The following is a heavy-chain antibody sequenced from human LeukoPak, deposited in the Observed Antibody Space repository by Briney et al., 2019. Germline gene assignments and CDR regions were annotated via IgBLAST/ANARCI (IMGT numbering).Heavy chain of an antibody. CDR1: GVSISSYY. V-gene: IGHV4-59*08. J-gene: IGHJ3*02. CDR2: IYRSGIT. Sequence: PSETLSLTCSVSGVSISSYYWSWIRQPPGKGLEWIGYIYRSGITNYNSSLKRRVTISLDTPKNQFSLKLSSVTAAGTAVYYCARQTPGPFDIWGQGTMVTVSS. CDR3: ARQTPGPFDI.